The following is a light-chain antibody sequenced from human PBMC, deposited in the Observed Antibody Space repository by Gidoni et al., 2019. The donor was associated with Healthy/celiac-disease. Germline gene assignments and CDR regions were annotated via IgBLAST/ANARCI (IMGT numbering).Light chain of an antibody. CDR2: GAS. J-gene: IGKJ3*01. V-gene: IGKV3-15*01. CDR3: QQYNNWPPFT. Sequence: EIVMTQSPATLSVSPGERATPSCRASQSVSSNLAWYQQKPGQAPRLLIYGASTRATGIPARFSGSGSGTEFTLTISSLQSEDFAVYYCQQYNNWPPFTFXPXTKVDIK. CDR1: QSVSSN.